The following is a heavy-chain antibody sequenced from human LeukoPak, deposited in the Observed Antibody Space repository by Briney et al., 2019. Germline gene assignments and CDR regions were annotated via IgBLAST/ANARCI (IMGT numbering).Heavy chain of an antibody. Sequence: RASVRVSCKASGYTFTGYYMHWVRQAPGQGLEWMGWINPNSGGTNYAQKFQGRVTMTRDTSISTAYMELSRLRSDDTAVYYCARDPEEDGYNYWFDPWGQGTLVTVSS. CDR3: ARDPEEDGYNYWFDP. J-gene: IGHJ5*02. CDR1: GYTFTGYY. D-gene: IGHD5-24*01. CDR2: INPNSGGT. V-gene: IGHV1-2*02.